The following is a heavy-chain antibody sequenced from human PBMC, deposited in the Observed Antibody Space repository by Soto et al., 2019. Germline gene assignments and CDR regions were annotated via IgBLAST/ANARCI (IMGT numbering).Heavy chain of an antibody. CDR3: AKAKTGHEYCYRMDV. Sequence: QGQLVESVGGVVQPGRSLRLSCAASGFTFSSYGMHGVRQAPGKGLEWVAVISDDGSNKYYADSVKGRFTIYRDNSKTTLYLQLNSPRAEVPAGYYCAKAKTGHEYCYRMDVWGQGTTPTVSS. J-gene: IGHJ6*02. CDR2: ISDDGSNK. CDR1: GFTFSSYG. V-gene: IGHV3-30*18. D-gene: IGHD1-1*01.